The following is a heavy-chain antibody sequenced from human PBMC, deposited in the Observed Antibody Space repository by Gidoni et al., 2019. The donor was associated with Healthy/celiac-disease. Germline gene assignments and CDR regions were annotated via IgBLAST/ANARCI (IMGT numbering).Heavy chain of an antibody. V-gene: IGHV3-53*01. CDR2: IYSGGST. CDR3: ARDGGPIMSDAFDI. D-gene: IGHD3-16*01. Sequence: EVQLVEPGGGLIQPGGSLRLSCAAFGFTVSTNYMSWVRQAPGKGLEWVSVIYSGGSTYYADSVKGRFTISRDNSKNTLYLQMNSLRAEDTAVYYCARDGGPIMSDAFDIWGQGTMVTVSS. CDR1: GFTVSTNY. J-gene: IGHJ3*02.